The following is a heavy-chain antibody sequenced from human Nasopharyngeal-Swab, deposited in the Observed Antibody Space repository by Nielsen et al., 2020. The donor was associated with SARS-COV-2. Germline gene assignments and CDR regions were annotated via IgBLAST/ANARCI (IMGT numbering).Heavy chain of an antibody. CDR3: ARVSGNSLYYYDSSGYYY. CDR2: IYHSGST. D-gene: IGHD3-22*01. V-gene: IGHV4-4*02. J-gene: IGHJ4*02. Sequence: WIRQAPGKGLEWIGEIYHSGSTNYNPSLKSRVTISVDKSKNQFSLKLSSVTAADTAVYYCARVSGNSLYYYDSSGYYYWGQGTLVTVSS.